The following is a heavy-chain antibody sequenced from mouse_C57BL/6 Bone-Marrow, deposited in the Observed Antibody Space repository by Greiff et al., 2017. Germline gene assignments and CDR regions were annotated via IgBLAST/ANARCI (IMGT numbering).Heavy chain of an antibody. CDR3: ARYFYSNYGGFAY. J-gene: IGHJ3*01. CDR1: GYTFTDYY. Sequence: EVQLQQSGPELVKPGASVKISCKASGYTFTDYYMNWVKQSHGKSLEWIGDINPNNGGTSYNQKFKGKATLTVDKSSSTAYMELRSLTSEDSAVYYCARYFYSNYGGFAYWGQGTLVTVSA. D-gene: IGHD2-5*01. CDR2: INPNNGGT. V-gene: IGHV1-26*01.